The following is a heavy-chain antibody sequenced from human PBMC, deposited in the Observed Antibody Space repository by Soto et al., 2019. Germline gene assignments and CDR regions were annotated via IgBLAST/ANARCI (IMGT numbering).Heavy chain of an antibody. D-gene: IGHD1-26*01. J-gene: IGHJ4*02. V-gene: IGHV4-31*03. CDR2: IYYSGST. CDR3: ARARWVKGYFDY. CDR1: GGSISSGGYY. Sequence: SETLSLTCTVSGGSISSGGYYWSWIRQHPGKGLEWIGYIYYSGSTYYNPSLKSRVTISVDTSKNQFSLKLSSVTAADTAVYYCARARWVKGYFDYWGQGTLVTVSS.